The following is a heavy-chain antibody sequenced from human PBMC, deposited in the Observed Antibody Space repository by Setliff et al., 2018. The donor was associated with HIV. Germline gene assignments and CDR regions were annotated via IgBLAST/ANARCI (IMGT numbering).Heavy chain of an antibody. D-gene: IGHD3-16*01. J-gene: IGHJ6*03. CDR3: ARGRGMSYYYYYMDV. Sequence: SGPTLVNPTQTLTLTCTFSGFSLSTSAMRVSWIRQPPGKALEWLARIDWDDDKYYSESLRSRLTISKDTSKNQVVLTMTNMDPVDTATYFCARGRGMSYYYYYMDVWGKGTTVTVSS. CDR1: GFSLSTSAMR. V-gene: IGHV2-70*04. CDR2: IDWDDDK.